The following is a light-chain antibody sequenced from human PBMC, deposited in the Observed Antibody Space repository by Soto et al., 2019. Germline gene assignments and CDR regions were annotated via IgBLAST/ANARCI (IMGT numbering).Light chain of an antibody. CDR3: QHYNSYSEA. Sequence: GQPASISCRSSQSLVHSDGNTYLNWFQKRPGQSPRRLIYKASTLKSGVPSRFSGSGSGTEFTLTISSLQPDDFATYYCQHYNSYSEAFGQGTKVDIK. CDR1: QSLVHSDGNTY. V-gene: IGKV2-30*02. CDR2: KAS. J-gene: IGKJ1*01.